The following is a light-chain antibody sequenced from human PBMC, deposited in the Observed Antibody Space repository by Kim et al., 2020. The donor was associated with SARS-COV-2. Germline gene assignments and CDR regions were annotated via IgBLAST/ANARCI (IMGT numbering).Light chain of an antibody. CDR3: ASWDDSLNGYV. CDR1: DSNIGNNT. V-gene: IGLV1-44*01. J-gene: IGLJ1*01. Sequence: GQRVIISCSGSDSNIGNNTVNWYQQFPGTAPKLLFYNNDQRPSGVPDRFSGSKSGTSASLAISGLQSEDEADYYCASWDDSLNGYVLGTGTKVTVL. CDR2: NND.